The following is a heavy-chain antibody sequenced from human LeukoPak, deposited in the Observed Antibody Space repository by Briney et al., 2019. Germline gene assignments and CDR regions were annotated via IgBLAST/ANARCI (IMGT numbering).Heavy chain of an antibody. J-gene: IGHJ4*02. CDR2: INSDGTST. V-gene: IGHV3-74*01. CDR3: ARSDTGHMDY. D-gene: IGHD2-8*02. Sequence: GGSLRLSCAASGFTLSTYWMHWVRQAPGKGLVWVSRINSDGTSTTYADSVKGRFTISRDSAKNTLYLQMNSLRAEDTALYYCARSDTGHMDYWAQGTLVSVSS. CDR1: GFTLSTYW.